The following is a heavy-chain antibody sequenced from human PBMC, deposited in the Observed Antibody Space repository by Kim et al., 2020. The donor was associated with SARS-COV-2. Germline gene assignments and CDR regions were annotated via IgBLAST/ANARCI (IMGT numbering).Heavy chain of an antibody. CDR3: ARRPEMKYYMDV. Sequence: GGSLRLSCAAYEFTFSSYSMNLVHQAPVRGLEWGSGISNSGSMTYYADSVKGRFTISRDNSKNTLYLQMNSLRAEDTAVYYCARRPEMKYYMDVWGEGTTVTVSS. CDR2: ISNSGSMT. V-gene: IGHV3-23*01. J-gene: IGHJ6*03. CDR1: EFTFSSYS.